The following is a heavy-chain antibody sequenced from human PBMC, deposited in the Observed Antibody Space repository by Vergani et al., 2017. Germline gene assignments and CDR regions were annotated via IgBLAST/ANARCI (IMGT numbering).Heavy chain of an antibody. J-gene: IGHJ5*02. CDR3: ATGVTYERGWYGT. V-gene: IGHV1-69-2*01. CDR1: GYTFTDYY. CDR2: VDPEDGET. D-gene: IGHD6-19*01. Sequence: VQLVQSGAEVKKPGASVKVSCKVSGYTFTDYYMHWVQQAPGKGLEWMGLVDPEDGETIYAETFPGRVTITADTSTDTAYMELSSLRSEDTAVYYCATGVTYERGWYGTWGQGTLVTVSS.